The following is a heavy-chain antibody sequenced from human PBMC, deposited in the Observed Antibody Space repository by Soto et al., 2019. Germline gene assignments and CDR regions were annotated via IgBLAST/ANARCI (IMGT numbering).Heavy chain of an antibody. Sequence: SETLSLTXTVSGGSISSYYWSWIRQPPGKGLEWIGYIYYSGSTNYNPSLKSRVTISVDTSKNQFSLKLSSVTAADTAVYYCARDGRFGAAAALNWFDPWGQGTLVTLSS. CDR2: IYYSGST. D-gene: IGHD6-25*01. CDR1: GGSISSYY. CDR3: ARDGRFGAAAALNWFDP. J-gene: IGHJ5*02. V-gene: IGHV4-59*01.